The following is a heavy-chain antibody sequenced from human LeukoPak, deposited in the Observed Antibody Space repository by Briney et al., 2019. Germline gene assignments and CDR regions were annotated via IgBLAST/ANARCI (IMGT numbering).Heavy chain of an antibody. J-gene: IGHJ3*02. D-gene: IGHD4-17*01. CDR2: ISGSGGRT. CDR1: GFTFSNYA. CDR3: TRRLDYGDAFDI. Sequence: GGSLRLSCAASGFTFSNYAMSWVRQAPGKGLEWVSGISGSGGRTYYADSVKGRFTVSRDNSKNTLYMQMNSLKTEDTAVYYCTRRLDYGDAFDIWGQRTMVAVSS. V-gene: IGHV3-23*01.